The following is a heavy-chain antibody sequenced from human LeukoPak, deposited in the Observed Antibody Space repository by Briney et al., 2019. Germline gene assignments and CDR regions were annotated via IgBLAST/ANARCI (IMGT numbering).Heavy chain of an antibody. J-gene: IGHJ5*02. V-gene: IGHV4-34*01. D-gene: IGHD2-2*01. CDR3: ARGVVAPLYCSSTSCYWLRNPRWFDP. CDR1: GGSFSGYY. Sequence: SETLSLTCAVYGGSFSGYYWSWIRQPPGKGLEWIGEINHSGSTNYNPSLKNRVTISVDTSKNQFSLKLSSVTAADTAVYYCARGVVAPLYCSSTSCYWLRNPRWFDPWGQGTLVTVSS. CDR2: INHSGST.